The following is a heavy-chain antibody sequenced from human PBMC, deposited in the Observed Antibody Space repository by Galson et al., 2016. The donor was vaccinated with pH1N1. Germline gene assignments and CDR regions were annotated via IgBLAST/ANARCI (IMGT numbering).Heavy chain of an antibody. CDR1: GYNFTDYY. CDR2: VDPEDGET. D-gene: IGHD5-12*01. J-gene: IGHJ4*02. CDR3: GTGPGVAPVAF. V-gene: IGHV1-69-2*01. Sequence: VKVSCKVSGYNFTDYYMHWVLQAPGKGLEWMGLVDPEDGETTYAERFQGRATISADTSSGTAYMILRSLRSADTAVYYCGTGPGVAPVAFWGQGTLVTVSS.